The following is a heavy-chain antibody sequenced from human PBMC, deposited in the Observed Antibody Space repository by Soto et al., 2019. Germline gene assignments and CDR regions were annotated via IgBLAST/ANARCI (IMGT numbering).Heavy chain of an antibody. CDR2: IIPVFGII. J-gene: IGHJ6*02. Sequence: QVHLLLQSGAEVKKPGSSVKVACKASGGNPSNSAISWVRQAPGQGLEWMGGIIPVFGIISHAQNFQGRVTITAEESTSKAYMELSSLRSEDTAVYFCAGGRIVVAGSSAYYSMDVWGQGTTVTVSS. D-gene: IGHD6-19*01. CDR3: AGGRIVVAGSSAYYSMDV. V-gene: IGHV1-69*01. CDR1: GGNPSNSA.